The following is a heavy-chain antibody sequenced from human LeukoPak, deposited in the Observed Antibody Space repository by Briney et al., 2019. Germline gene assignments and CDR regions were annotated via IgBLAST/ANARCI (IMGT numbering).Heavy chain of an antibody. V-gene: IGHV4-39*01. D-gene: IGHD4-17*01. CDR2: IYYSGST. Sequence: SETLSLTCTVSGGSISSSSYYGGWIRQPPGKGLEWIGSIYYSGSTYYYPSLKSRVTISVDTSKNQLSLKLSSVTAADTAVYYCAINTVTTNYFDYWGQGTLVTVSS. CDR3: AINTVTTNYFDY. J-gene: IGHJ4*02. CDR1: GGSISSSSYY.